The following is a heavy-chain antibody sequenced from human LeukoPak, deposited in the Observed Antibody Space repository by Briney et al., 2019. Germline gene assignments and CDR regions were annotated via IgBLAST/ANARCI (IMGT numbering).Heavy chain of an antibody. Sequence: SETLSLTCTVSGGSISSYYWSWIRQPPGKGLEWIGYIYYSGSTNYNPSLKSRVTISVDTSKNQFSLKLSSVTAADTAVYYCARVSVVVPAAKEPYWYFDLWGRGTLVTVSS. J-gene: IGHJ2*01. CDR3: ARVSVVVPAAKEPYWYFDL. CDR1: GGSISSYY. D-gene: IGHD2-2*01. CDR2: IYYSGST. V-gene: IGHV4-59*01.